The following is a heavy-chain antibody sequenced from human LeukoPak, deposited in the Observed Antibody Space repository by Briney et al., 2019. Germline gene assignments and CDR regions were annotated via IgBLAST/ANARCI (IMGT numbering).Heavy chain of an antibody. V-gene: IGHV3-21*01. D-gene: IGHD6-13*01. CDR3: ARDRVPSIAAAGTYYFDY. CDR2: ISSSSSYI. Sequence: GGSLRLSCAASGFTFSSYSMNWVRQAPGKGLEWVSSISSSSSYIYYADSVKGRFTISRDNAKNSLYLQMNSLRAEDTAVYYCARDRVPSIAAAGTYYFDYWGQGTLVTVSS. CDR1: GFTFSSYS. J-gene: IGHJ4*02.